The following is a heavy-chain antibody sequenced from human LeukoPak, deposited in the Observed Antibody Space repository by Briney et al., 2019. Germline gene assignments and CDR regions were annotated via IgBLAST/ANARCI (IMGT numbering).Heavy chain of an antibody. CDR1: GYTFTSYG. CDR2: ISAYNGNT. D-gene: IGHD6-13*01. J-gene: IGHJ6*02. Sequence: ASVKVSCKASGYTFTSYGISWVRQAPGQGLEWMGWISAYNGNTNYAQKLQGRVTMTTDTSTSTAYMELRSLRSDDTALYYCARDLGIAAAGTSYYYYGMDVWGQGTTVTVSS. CDR3: ARDLGIAAAGTSYYYYGMDV. V-gene: IGHV1-18*01.